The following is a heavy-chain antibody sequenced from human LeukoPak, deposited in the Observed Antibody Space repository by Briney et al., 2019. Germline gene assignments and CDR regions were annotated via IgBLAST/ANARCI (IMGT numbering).Heavy chain of an antibody. J-gene: IGHJ6*04. CDR1: GFTFSSYA. CDR2: ISGSGGST. CDR3: AKGGYCSSTSCYIGVYGMDV. D-gene: IGHD2-2*03. Sequence: GGSLRLSCAASGFTFSSYAMSWVRQAPGKGLEWVSAISGSGGSTYYADSVKGRFTISRDNSKNTLYLQMNSLRAEDTAVYYCAKGGYCSSTSCYIGVYGMDVWGKGTTVNVSS. V-gene: IGHV3-23*01.